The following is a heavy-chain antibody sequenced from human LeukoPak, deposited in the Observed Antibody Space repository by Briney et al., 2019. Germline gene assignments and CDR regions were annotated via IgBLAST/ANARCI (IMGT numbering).Heavy chain of an antibody. CDR1: GFTFSSCA. Sequence: GGSLRLSCAASGFTFSSCAMSWVRQAPGKGLEWVSGTSGSGDSTYYADSVKGRFTVSRDNSKNTLYLQMNSLRAEDTAVYYCAKADGFTVTTHFDYWGQGTLVTVSS. J-gene: IGHJ4*02. CDR3: AKADGFTVTTHFDY. CDR2: TSGSGDST. D-gene: IGHD4-17*01. V-gene: IGHV3-23*01.